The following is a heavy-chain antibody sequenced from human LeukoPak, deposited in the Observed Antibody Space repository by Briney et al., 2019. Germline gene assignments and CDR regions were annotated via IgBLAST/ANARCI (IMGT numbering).Heavy chain of an antibody. D-gene: IGHD4-23*01. CDR2: ISGSGVST. CDR3: AKVPGYGGNSGAFDI. Sequence: GGSLILSCAASGFTFSSYAMSWVRQAPGKGLEWVSAISGSGVSTYYADSVKGRFTISRDNSKNTLYLQMESLRAEDTAVYYCAKVPGYGGNSGAFDIWGQGTMVTGSS. V-gene: IGHV3-23*01. CDR1: GFTFSSYA. J-gene: IGHJ3*02.